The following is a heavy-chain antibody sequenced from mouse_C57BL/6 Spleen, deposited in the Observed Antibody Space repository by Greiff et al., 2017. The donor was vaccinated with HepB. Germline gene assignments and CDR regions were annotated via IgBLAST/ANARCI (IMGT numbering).Heavy chain of an antibody. V-gene: IGHV1-26*01. D-gene: IGHD1-1*01. CDR2: INPNNGGT. CDR1: GYTFTDYY. Sequence: EVQLQQSGPELVKPGASVKISCKASGYTFTDYYMNWVKQSHGKSLEWFGDINPNNGGTSYNQKFKGKATLTVDKSSSTAYMELRSLTSEDSAVYYCARIYYYGSSGYFDVWGTGTTVTVSS. CDR3: ARIYYYGSSGYFDV. J-gene: IGHJ1*03.